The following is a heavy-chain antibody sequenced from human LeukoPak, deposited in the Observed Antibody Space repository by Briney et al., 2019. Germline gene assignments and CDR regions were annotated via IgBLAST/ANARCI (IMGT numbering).Heavy chain of an antibody. CDR1: GGSFSGYY. J-gene: IGHJ6*03. Sequence: PSETLSLTCAVYGGSFSGYYWSWIRQPPGKGVEWIGEINHSGSTNYNPSLKSRVTISVDTSKNQFSLKLSSVTAADTAVYYCARGISSSSFDYYYYYMDVWGKGTTVTVSS. D-gene: IGHD6-6*01. CDR2: INHSGST. CDR3: ARGISSSSFDYYYYYMDV. V-gene: IGHV4-34*01.